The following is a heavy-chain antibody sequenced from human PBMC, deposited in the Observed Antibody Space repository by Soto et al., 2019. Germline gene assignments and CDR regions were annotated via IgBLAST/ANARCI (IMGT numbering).Heavy chain of an antibody. CDR2: INHSGST. V-gene: IGHV4-34*01. Sequence: SETLSLTCAVYGGSFSGYYWSWIRQPPGKGLEWIGEINHSGSTNYNPSLKSRVTISVDTSKNQFSLKLSSVTAADTAVYYCASFFYSDICMGHKKSFFAYWGKGTLVPVSS. CDR1: GGSFSGYY. J-gene: IGHJ4*02. D-gene: IGHD3-9*01. CDR3: ASFFYSDICMGHKKSFFAY.